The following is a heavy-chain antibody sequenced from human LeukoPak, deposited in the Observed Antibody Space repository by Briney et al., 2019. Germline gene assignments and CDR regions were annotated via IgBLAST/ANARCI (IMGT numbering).Heavy chain of an antibody. J-gene: IGHJ6*03. Sequence: SETLSLTCTVSGGSISTTDYYWGWIRQPPGKGLEWIGSIYYSGSTYYNASLKSRVTISVDKSKNQFSLKLSSVTAADTAVYYCARARAPDYYYYYMDVWGKGTTVAVSS. CDR3: ARARAPDYYYYYMDV. V-gene: IGHV4-39*07. CDR2: IYYSGST. CDR1: GGSISTTDYY.